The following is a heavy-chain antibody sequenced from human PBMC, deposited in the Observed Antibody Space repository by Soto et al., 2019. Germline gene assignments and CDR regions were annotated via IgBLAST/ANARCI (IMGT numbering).Heavy chain of an antibody. CDR3: ARGSIAPFVFDGMDV. D-gene: IGHD6-13*01. Sequence: QVQLVQSGAEVKKPGSSVKVSCKASGGTFSSYAISWVRQAPGQGLEWMGRIIPIFGTENYAQKFQGRGTITAPESTCTAYMALRSLGSEHRTVEYCARGSIAPFVFDGMDVWGQGTTVTVSS. V-gene: IGHV1-69*15. J-gene: IGHJ6*02. CDR1: GGTFSSYA. CDR2: IIPIFGTE.